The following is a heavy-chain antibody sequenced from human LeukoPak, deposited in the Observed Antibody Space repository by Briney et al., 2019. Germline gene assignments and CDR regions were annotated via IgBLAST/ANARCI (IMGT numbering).Heavy chain of an antibody. D-gene: IGHD2-2*01. Sequence: GGSLRLSCAASGFTFSSYGMHWVRQAPGKGLEWVAVISYDGSNKYYADSVKGRFTISRDNSKNTLYLQMNSLRAEDTAVYYCARTPGGYCSSTSCLSEGNWGQGTLVTVSS. CDR2: ISYDGSNK. CDR3: ARTPGGYCSSTSCLSEGN. J-gene: IGHJ4*02. V-gene: IGHV3-30*03. CDR1: GFTFSSYG.